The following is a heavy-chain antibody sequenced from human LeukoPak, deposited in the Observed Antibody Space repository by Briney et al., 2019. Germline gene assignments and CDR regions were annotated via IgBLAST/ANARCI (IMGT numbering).Heavy chain of an antibody. V-gene: IGHV3-21*01. CDR2: ISSSSSYI. CDR3: ATDQLWGPLL. J-gene: IGHJ4*02. D-gene: IGHD3-16*01. CDR1: GFTFSSYS. Sequence: GGSLRLSCAASGFTFSSYSMNWVRQAPGKGLEWVSSISSSSSYIYYADSVKGRSTISRDNAKNSLYLQMNSLRAEDTAVYYCATDQLWGPLLWGQGTLVTVSS.